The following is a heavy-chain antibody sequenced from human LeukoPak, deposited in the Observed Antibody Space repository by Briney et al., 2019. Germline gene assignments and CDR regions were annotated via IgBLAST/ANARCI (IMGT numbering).Heavy chain of an antibody. CDR2: ISAYNGNT. V-gene: IGHV1-18*01. Sequence: ASATVSCTASGYTFTIYGISWVRQAPGQGLEWMGWISAYNGNTNYAQKLQGRVTMTTDTSTSTAYMELRSLRSDDTAVYYCARASTTEYCGGDCYLYYFDYWGQGTLVTVSS. CDR3: ARASTTEYCGGDCYLYYFDY. D-gene: IGHD2-21*02. J-gene: IGHJ4*02. CDR1: GYTFTIYG.